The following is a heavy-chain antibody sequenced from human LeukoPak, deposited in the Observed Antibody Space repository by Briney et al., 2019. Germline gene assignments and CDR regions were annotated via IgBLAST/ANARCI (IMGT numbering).Heavy chain of an antibody. CDR2: MNFNSGNT. D-gene: IGHD5-18*01. V-gene: IGHV1-8*01. Sequence: ASVKVSCKASGYTCPNYDINWVRQAAGQGLEWMGWMNFNSGNTGYAQKFQGRVTMTRNTAISTVYMELSSLKSEDTAIYYCAKVGLGNTAIHIWGQGTMVTVSS. CDR3: AKVGLGNTAIHI. CDR1: GYTCPNYD. J-gene: IGHJ3*02.